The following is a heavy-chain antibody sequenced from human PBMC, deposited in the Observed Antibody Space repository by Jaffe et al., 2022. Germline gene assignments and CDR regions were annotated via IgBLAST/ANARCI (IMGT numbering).Heavy chain of an antibody. J-gene: IGHJ4*02. CDR2: IYHSGST. CDR1: GYSISSGYY. D-gene: IGHD6-13*01. CDR3: ARGMYSSSWYTWCYFDY. Sequence: QVQLQESGPGLVKPSETLSLTCAVSGYSISSGYYWGWIRQPPGKGLEWIGSIYHSGSTYYNPSLKSRVTISVDTSKNQFSLKLSSVTAADTAVYYCARGMYSSSWYTWCYFDYWGQGTLVTVSS. V-gene: IGHV4-38-2*01.